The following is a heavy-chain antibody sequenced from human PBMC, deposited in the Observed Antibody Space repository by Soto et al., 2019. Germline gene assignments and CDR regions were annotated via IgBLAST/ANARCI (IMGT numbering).Heavy chain of an antibody. CDR3: ARDAIAVRPGWFDP. Sequence: PGGSLRLSCAASGFTFSSYGMHWVRQAPGKGLEWVAVIWYDGSKKYYADTVKGRFTTSRDNSRDTLYLQMNSLRAEDTSLYYCARDAIAVRPGWFDPWGLGTLVTV. CDR1: GFTFSSYG. CDR2: IWYDGSKK. V-gene: IGHV3-33*01. J-gene: IGHJ5*02. D-gene: IGHD6-6*01.